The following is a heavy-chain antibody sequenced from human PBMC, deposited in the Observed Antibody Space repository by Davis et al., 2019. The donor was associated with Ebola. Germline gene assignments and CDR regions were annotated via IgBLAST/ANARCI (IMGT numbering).Heavy chain of an antibody. CDR3: ARVESGYDLFHFDY. CDR1: GFTVSSNY. CDR2: IYSGGST. D-gene: IGHD5-12*01. J-gene: IGHJ4*02. Sequence: PGGSLRLSCAASGFTVSSNYMSWVRQAPGKGLEWVSVIYSGGSTYYADSVKGRFTISRDNSKNTLYLQMNSLRAEDTAVYYCARVESGYDLFHFDYWGQGTLVTVSS. V-gene: IGHV3-53*01.